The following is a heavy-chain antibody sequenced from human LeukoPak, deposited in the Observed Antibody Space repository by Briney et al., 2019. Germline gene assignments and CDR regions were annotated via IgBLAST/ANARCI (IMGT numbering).Heavy chain of an antibody. CDR2: ISSSSSYI. CDR3: ARAGYSYALDYYYMDV. D-gene: IGHD5-18*01. Sequence: GGSLRLSCAASGFTFSSYSMNWVRQAPGKGLEWVSSISSSSSYIYYADSVKGRFTISRDNAKNSLYLQMNSLRAEDTAVHYCARAGYSYALDYYYMDVWGKGTTVTVSS. J-gene: IGHJ6*03. CDR1: GFTFSSYS. V-gene: IGHV3-21*01.